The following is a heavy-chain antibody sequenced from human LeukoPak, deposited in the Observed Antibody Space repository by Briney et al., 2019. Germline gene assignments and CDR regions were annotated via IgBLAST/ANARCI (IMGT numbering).Heavy chain of an antibody. Sequence: KTSETLSLTCTVSGGSISSYFWSWFRQPPGKGLEWIGHIYYGGSTNYNPSLKSRVTISVDSSKNQFSLKLSSVTAADTAVYHCARMDSSWYGIGYWGQGSLVTVSS. D-gene: IGHD6-13*01. CDR1: GGSISSYF. V-gene: IGHV4-59*01. J-gene: IGHJ4*02. CDR3: ARMDSSWYGIGY. CDR2: IYYGGST.